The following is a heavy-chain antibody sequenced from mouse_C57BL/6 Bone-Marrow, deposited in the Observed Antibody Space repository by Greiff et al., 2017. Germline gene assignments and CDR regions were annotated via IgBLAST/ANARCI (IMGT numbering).Heavy chain of an antibody. CDR1: GFTFTDYY. D-gene: IGHD2-4*01. CDR3: ARYTGLRRGAWLAY. Sequence: EVQVVESGGGLVQPGGSLSLSCAASGFTFTDYYMSWVRQPPGKALEWLGFIRNKANGYTTEYSASVKGRFTISRDNSQSIRYLQMNALRAEDSATYFCARYTGLRRGAWLAYWGQGTLVTVSA. V-gene: IGHV7-3*01. CDR2: IRNKANGYTT. J-gene: IGHJ3*01.